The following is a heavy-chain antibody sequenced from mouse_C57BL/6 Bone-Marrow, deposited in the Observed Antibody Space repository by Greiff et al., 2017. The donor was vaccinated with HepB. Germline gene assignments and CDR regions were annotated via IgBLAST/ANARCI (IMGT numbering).Heavy chain of an antibody. Sequence: VQLQQPGAELVKPGASVKMSCKASGYTFTSYWITWVKQRPGQGLEWIGDIYPGSGSTNYNEKFKSKATLTVDTSSSTAYMQVSSLTSEDSAVYYGAREGDYYYGSSYGYAMDYWGQGTSVTVSS. CDR1: GYTFTSYW. V-gene: IGHV1-55*01. CDR3: AREGDYYYGSSYGYAMDY. CDR2: IYPGSGST. J-gene: IGHJ4*01. D-gene: IGHD1-1*01.